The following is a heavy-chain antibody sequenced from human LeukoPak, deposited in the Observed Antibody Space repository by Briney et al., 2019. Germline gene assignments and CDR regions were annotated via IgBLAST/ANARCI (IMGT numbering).Heavy chain of an antibody. J-gene: IGHJ4*02. CDR2: IYYSGST. V-gene: IGHV4-39*01. CDR1: GGSISSSSYY. Sequence: PSETLSLTCTVSGGSISSSSYYWGWIRQPPGKGLEWIGSIYYSGSTYYNPSLKSRVTISVDTSKNQFSLKLNSVTAADTAVYYCASQLGYCSGGSCYSGYWGQGTLVTVSS. D-gene: IGHD2-15*01. CDR3: ASQLGYCSGGSCYSGY.